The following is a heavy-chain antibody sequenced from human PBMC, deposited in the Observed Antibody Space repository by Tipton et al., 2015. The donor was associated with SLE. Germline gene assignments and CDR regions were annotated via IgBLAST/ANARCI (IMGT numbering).Heavy chain of an antibody. CDR1: GGSITGYY. D-gene: IGHD3/OR15-3a*01. V-gene: IGHV4-59*08. Sequence: LRLSCIVSGGSITGYYWSWIRQPPGKRLEWIGYIDQFGSANYNPSLQSRVTISVGRLKTQFSLKLRSVSAADSAMYYCARHGYASWSGYYHHVFDVWGQGTMLTVSS. CDR3: ARHGYASWSGYYHHVFDV. CDR2: IDQFGSA. J-gene: IGHJ3*01.